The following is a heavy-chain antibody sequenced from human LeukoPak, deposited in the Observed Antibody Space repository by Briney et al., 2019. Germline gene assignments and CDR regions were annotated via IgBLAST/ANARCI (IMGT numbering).Heavy chain of an antibody. V-gene: IGHV1-69*05. J-gene: IGHJ5*02. CDR1: GGTFSSYA. D-gene: IGHD4-11*01. CDR3: ARGGYVTTWWFDP. CDR2: IIPIFGTA. Sequence: SVKVSCKASGGTFSSYAISWVRQAPGQGLEWMGRIIPIFGTANYAQKFQGRVTITTDESTSTAYMELSSLRSEDTAVYYCARGGYVTTWWFDPWGQGTLVTVSS.